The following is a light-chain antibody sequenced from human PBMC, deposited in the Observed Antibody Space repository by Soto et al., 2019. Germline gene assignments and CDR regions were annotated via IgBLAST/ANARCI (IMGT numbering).Light chain of an antibody. CDR2: DAA. CDR1: QSVGTS. J-gene: IGKJ1*01. Sequence: PGDRATLYCRASQSVGTSLAWYKQQPGQAPRLLIHDAAYRASGIPERFSGSGSGTAFSLSISSLEPDDFAVYYCQHRSSWPRSFGRGTKVEV. CDR3: QHRSSWPRS. V-gene: IGKV3-11*01.